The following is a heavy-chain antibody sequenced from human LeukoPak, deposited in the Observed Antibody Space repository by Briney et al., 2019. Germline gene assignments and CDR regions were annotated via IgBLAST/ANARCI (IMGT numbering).Heavy chain of an antibody. CDR2: FSASGSNT. J-gene: IGHJ4*02. CDR3: AKELNWGSPPFDY. Sequence: GGSLRVSCAASGFAFSSYAMTWVRQAPGKGLEWVSTFSASGSNTYYADSVKGRFTISRDNSKNTLYLQMNSLRAEDTALYYCAKELNWGSPPFDYWGQGTLVTVSS. CDR1: GFAFSSYA. V-gene: IGHV3-23*01. D-gene: IGHD7-27*01.